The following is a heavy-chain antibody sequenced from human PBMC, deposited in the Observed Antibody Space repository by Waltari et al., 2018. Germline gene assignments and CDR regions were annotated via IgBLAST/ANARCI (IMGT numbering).Heavy chain of an antibody. CDR3: ASGNWGWVDY. V-gene: IGHV4-38-2*02. D-gene: IGHD7-27*01. Sequence: QVQLQESGPGLVKPSETLSLTCTVSGYSISSGYSWGWIRQPPGKGLEWIGSIYHSGSTYYNPSLKSRVTISVDTSKNQFSLKLSSVTAADTAVYYCASGNWGWVDYWGQGTLVTVSS. J-gene: IGHJ4*02. CDR2: IYHSGST. CDR1: GYSISSGYS.